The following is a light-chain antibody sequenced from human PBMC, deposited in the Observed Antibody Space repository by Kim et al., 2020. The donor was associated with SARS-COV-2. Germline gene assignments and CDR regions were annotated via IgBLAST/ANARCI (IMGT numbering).Light chain of an antibody. V-gene: IGLV3-19*01. J-gene: IGLJ2*01. Sequence: SSELTQDPAVSVALGQTVRITCQGDSLRSYYASWYQQKPGQAPVLVIYGKNNRPPGIPDRFSGSSSGNTASLTIPGAQAEDEADYYCNSRDSSGNHHVVF. CDR3: NSRDSSGNHHVV. CDR2: GKN. CDR1: SLRSYY.